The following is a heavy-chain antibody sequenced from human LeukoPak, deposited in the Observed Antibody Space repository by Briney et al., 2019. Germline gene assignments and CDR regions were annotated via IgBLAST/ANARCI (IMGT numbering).Heavy chain of an antibody. Sequence: ASVKVSCKASGGTFSSYAISWVRQAPGQGLEWMGGIIPIFGTANYAQKFQGRVTITTDESTSTAYMELSSLRSEDTAVYYCASNYYDSSGYYPHFDYWGRGTLVTVSS. D-gene: IGHD3-22*01. V-gene: IGHV1-69*05. J-gene: IGHJ4*02. CDR3: ASNYYDSSGYYPHFDY. CDR2: IIPIFGTA. CDR1: GGTFSSYA.